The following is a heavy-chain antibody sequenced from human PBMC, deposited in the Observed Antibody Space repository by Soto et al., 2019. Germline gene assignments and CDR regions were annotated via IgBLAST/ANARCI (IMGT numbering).Heavy chain of an antibody. CDR3: AAAYCSDINCYTLPASDY. CDR1: GYRFTGYH. D-gene: IGHD2-2*02. CDR2: INPDRGGT. Sequence: QVQLVQSGAEVKKPGASVKVSCKASGYRFTGYHMHWVRQAPGQGLEWMGWINPDRGGTNYAQKFQGRVTLTRDTSISTAYMELSGLTSDDTAVYYCAAAYCSDINCYTLPASDYWGQGTLVSVSS. V-gene: IGHV1-2*02. J-gene: IGHJ4*02.